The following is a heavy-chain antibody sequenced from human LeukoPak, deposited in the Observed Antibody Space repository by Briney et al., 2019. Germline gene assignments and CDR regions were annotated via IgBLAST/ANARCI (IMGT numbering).Heavy chain of an antibody. J-gene: IGHJ3*02. CDR1: GFTFSSYA. CDR3: ASSDKLVVISGGFDI. D-gene: IGHD3-22*01. V-gene: IGHV3-30*04. Sequence: PGGSLRLSCAASGFTFSSYAMHWVRQAPGKGLEWVAVISYDGSNKYYADSVKGRFTISRDNSKNTQYLQMNSLRAEDTAVYYCASSDKLVVISGGFDIWAKGQWSPSLQ. CDR2: ISYDGSNK.